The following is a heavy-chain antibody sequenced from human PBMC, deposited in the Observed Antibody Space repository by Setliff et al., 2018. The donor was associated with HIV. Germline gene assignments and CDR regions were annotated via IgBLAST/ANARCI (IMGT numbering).Heavy chain of an antibody. D-gene: IGHD4-17*01. J-gene: IGHJ3*02. Sequence: PSETLSLTCTVSGGSISSYYWSWIRQPPGKGLEWIGYIYYSGSTYYNPSLKSRVTISVDTSKNQFSLKLSSVTAADTAVYYCARHDFYGGNSPAFDIWGQGTMVTXSS. CDR3: ARHDFYGGNSPAFDI. V-gene: IGHV4-59*08. CDR2: IYYSGST. CDR1: GGSISSYY.